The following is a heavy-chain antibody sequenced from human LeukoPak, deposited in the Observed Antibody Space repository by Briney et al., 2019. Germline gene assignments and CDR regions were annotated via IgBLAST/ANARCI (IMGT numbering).Heavy chain of an antibody. J-gene: IGHJ4*02. V-gene: IGHV1-69*04. CDR1: GGTFSSYA. CDR2: IIPILGIA. Sequence: ASVKVSCKASGGTFSSYAISWVRQPPGQGLEWMGRIIPILGIANYAQKFQGRVTITADKSTSTTYMEMSSLRSEDTAVYYCARGGPNSLRGDQYYFDYWGQGTLVTVSS. CDR3: ARGGPNSLRGDQYYFDY. D-gene: IGHD5-12*01.